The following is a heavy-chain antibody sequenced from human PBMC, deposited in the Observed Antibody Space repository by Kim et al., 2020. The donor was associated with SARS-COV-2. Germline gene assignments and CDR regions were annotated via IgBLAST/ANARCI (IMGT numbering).Heavy chain of an antibody. Sequence: VYSLKDLFTISRDNSQNMLYLQMNSLRAEDTAVYYCAKSRVTSSASSDYWGQGTLVTVSS. D-gene: IGHD2-2*01. J-gene: IGHJ4*02. V-gene: IGHV3-30*02. CDR3: AKSRVTSSASSDY.